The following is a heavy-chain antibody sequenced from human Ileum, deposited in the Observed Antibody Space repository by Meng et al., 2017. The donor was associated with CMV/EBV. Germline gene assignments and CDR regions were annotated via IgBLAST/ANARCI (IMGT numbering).Heavy chain of an antibody. D-gene: IGHD3-10*01. V-gene: IGHV4-39*07. CDR1: GGSISGSIYY. Sequence: QLQLQESGPGLVKPSETLSLTCTVSGGSISGSIYYWVWTRQSPGTGLEWIGSIHYSGNTNYNPSLKSRVTISLDTSNNQFSLKLTSVTTADTAVYYCASSGSGSYYKFDQWGQGTLVTVSS. CDR2: IHYSGNT. CDR3: ASSGSGSYYKFDQ. J-gene: IGHJ4*02.